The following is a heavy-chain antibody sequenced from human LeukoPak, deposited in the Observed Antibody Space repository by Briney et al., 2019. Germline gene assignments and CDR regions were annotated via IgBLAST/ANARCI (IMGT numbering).Heavy chain of an antibody. CDR1: GGSFSGYY. D-gene: IGHD5/OR15-5a*01. CDR3: ARGVRVYRGGGWFDP. J-gene: IGHJ5*02. Sequence: PSETLSLTCAVYGGSFSGYYWTWIRQPPGKGLEWIGEINHSGSTNYNPSLKSRVTISVDTSKNQFSLKLSSVTAADTAVYYCARGVRVYRGGGWFDPWGQGTLVTVSS. CDR2: INHSGST. V-gene: IGHV4-34*01.